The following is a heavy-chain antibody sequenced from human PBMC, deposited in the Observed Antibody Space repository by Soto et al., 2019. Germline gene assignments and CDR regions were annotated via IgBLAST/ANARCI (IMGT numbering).Heavy chain of an antibody. J-gene: IGHJ4*02. V-gene: IGHV4-39*01. D-gene: IGHD5-12*01. CDR2: IHYRGVT. CDR3: ASGIGYYFDS. CDR1: GGSISSSSYF. Sequence: SETLSLTCTVSGGSISSSSYFWGWIRQPPGKGLEWIGNIHYRGVTYYNASLKSRVTISVDTSKNQFSLKLSSVTAADSAVYSCASGIGYYFDSWGQGTLVTVSS.